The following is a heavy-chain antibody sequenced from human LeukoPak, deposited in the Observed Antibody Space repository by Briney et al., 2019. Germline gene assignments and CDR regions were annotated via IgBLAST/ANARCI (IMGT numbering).Heavy chain of an antibody. V-gene: IGHV3-23*01. CDR3: AKYIDYGDYPSPFDP. Sequence: GGSLRLSCAASGFTFSSYAMSWVRQAPGKGLEWVSAISGSGGSTYYADSVKGRFTTSRDNSKNTLYLQMNSLRAEDTAVYYCAKYIDYGDYPSPFDPWGQGTLVTVSS. D-gene: IGHD4-17*01. CDR1: GFTFSSYA. CDR2: ISGSGGST. J-gene: IGHJ5*02.